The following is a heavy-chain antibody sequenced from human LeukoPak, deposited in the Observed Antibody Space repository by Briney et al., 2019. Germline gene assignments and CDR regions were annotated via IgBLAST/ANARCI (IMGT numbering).Heavy chain of an antibody. CDR1: GFTVSSNY. J-gene: IGHJ4*02. D-gene: IGHD2-21*02. CDR2: IYSGGST. Sequence: GGSLRLSCAASGFTVSSNYMSWVRQAPGKGLEWVSAIYSGGSTYYADSVKGRFTISRDNSKNTLYLQMNSLRAEDTAVYYCARGPGDRAFDYWGQGTLVTVSS. CDR3: ARGPGDRAFDY. V-gene: IGHV3-53*01.